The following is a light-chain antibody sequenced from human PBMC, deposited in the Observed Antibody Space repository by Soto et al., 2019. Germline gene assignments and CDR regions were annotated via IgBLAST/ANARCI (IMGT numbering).Light chain of an antibody. CDR3: HQYEKWPKP. Sequence: MPKSPDTLSLAPGDGVTLPCMVSQGLXSNFAWFQQKPGQPPSVLXVGASTRAAGSPARFSGSGSGTEFTLTISGLQSEDFAVYFCHQYEKWPKPFGQGTKVDIK. CDR2: GAS. J-gene: IGKJ1*01. CDR1: QGLXSN. V-gene: IGKV3-15*01.